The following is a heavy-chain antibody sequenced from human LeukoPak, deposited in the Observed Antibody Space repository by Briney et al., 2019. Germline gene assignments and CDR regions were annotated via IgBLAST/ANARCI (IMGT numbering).Heavy chain of an antibody. D-gene: IGHD2-15*01. Sequence: PSETLSLTCAVYGGSFGGYYWSWIRQPPGKGLEWIGEINHSGSTNYNPSLKSRVTMSVDTSKNQFSLKLSSVTAADTAVYYCARGNPPDIVVVVAATPYYFDYWGQGTLVTVSS. J-gene: IGHJ4*02. V-gene: IGHV4-34*01. CDR1: GGSFGGYY. CDR3: ARGNPPDIVVVVAATPYYFDY. CDR2: INHSGST.